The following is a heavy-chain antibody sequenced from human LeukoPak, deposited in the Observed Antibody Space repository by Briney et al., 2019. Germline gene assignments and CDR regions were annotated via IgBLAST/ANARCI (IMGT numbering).Heavy chain of an antibody. CDR1: GGSISSYY. D-gene: IGHD3-10*01. V-gene: IGHV4-59*08. CDR2: IYYSGST. J-gene: IGHJ4*02. CDR3: ARQGGTYYYGSGSYFGSRKFDY. Sequence: SETLSLTCTVSGGSISSYYWSWIRQPPGKGLEWIGYIYYSGSTNYNPSLKSRVTISVDTSKNQFSLKLSSVTAADTAVYYCARQGGTYYYGSGSYFGSRKFDYWGQGTLVTVSS.